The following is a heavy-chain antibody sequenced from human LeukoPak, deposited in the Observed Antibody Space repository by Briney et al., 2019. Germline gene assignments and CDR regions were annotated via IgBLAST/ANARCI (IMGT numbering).Heavy chain of an antibody. D-gene: IGHD1-7*01. V-gene: IGHV3-9*01. Sequence: QAGGSLRLSCAASGLTFDDYAMHWVRQAPGKGLEWVSGISWNSGSIGYADSVKGRFTISRDNAKNSLYLQMNSLRAEDTALYYCAKDKEAGTAGYYYGMDVWGQGTTVTVSS. J-gene: IGHJ6*02. CDR1: GLTFDDYA. CDR3: AKDKEAGTAGYYYGMDV. CDR2: ISWNSGSI.